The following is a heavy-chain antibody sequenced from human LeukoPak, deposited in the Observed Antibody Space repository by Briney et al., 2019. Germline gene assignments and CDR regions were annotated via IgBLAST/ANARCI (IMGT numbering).Heavy chain of an antibody. J-gene: IGHJ3*02. Sequence: GGSLRLSCAASGFTFSSYSMNWVRQAPGKGLEWVSYISSSSSTIYYADSVKGRFTISRDNAKNSLYLQMNSLRAEDTAVYYCAREVRTAMVMDAFDIWGQGTMVTVSS. D-gene: IGHD5-18*01. CDR3: AREVRTAMVMDAFDI. V-gene: IGHV3-48*01. CDR2: ISSSSSTI. CDR1: GFTFSSYS.